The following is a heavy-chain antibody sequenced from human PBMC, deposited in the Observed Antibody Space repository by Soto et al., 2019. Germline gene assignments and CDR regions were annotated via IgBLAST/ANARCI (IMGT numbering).Heavy chain of an antibody. Sequence: GGSLRLSCAASGFTFSNYDMHWVRQAPGEGLEWVAVLSFDGNNKNYADSVKGRFTISRDNSKNTLFLQMNSLRTEDTAVYFCAKDFYTVRLPADPRPHYFDFWGPGNLVTVSS. CDR1: GFTFSNYD. J-gene: IGHJ4*02. V-gene: IGHV3-30*18. CDR3: AKDFYTVRLPADPRPHYFDF. D-gene: IGHD4-17*01. CDR2: LSFDGNNK.